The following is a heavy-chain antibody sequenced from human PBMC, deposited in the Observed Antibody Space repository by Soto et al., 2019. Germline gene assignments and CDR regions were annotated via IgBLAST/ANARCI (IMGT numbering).Heavy chain of an antibody. V-gene: IGHV5-51*01. J-gene: IGHJ4*02. D-gene: IGHD3-10*01. CDR2: IYPADSET. CDR3: AGLEYYGSTSYYEN. CDR1: GYRFISYW. Sequence: PGESLKISCKGSGYRFISYWIGWGRQMPGKGLEYMGIIYPADSETRYSPSFQGQVTISADKSISTAYLQWSSLKASDTAIYYCAGLEYYGSTSYYENWGQGTLVTVSS.